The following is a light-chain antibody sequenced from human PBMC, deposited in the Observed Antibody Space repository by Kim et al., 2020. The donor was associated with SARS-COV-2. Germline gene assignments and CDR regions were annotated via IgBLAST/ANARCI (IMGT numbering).Light chain of an antibody. CDR3: QQYGSSPT. J-gene: IGKJ1*01. CDR1: QSVTSNY. V-gene: IGKV3-20*01. Sequence: EIVLTQSPGTLSLSPGESATLSCRASQSVTSNYLAWYQQKPGQAPSLLIYGASSGATGIPDRFSGSGSGTDFTLTISRLEPEDFAVYYCQQYGSSPTFGQGTKVEIK. CDR2: GAS.